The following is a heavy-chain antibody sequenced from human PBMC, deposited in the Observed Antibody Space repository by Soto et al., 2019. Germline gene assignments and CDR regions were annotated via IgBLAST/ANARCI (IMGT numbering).Heavy chain of an antibody. CDR3: ARGRYCLTGRCFPNWFEA. V-gene: IGHV4-30-4*01. CDR2: IYKSATT. D-gene: IGHD7-27*01. J-gene: IGHJ5*02. Sequence: SETLSLTCSVSGDSISNLDYFWAWIRQPPGQALEYIGYIYKSATTYYNPSFESRVAISVDTSKSQFSLNVTSVTAADTAVYFCARGRYCLTGRCFPNWFEAWGQGALVTVSS. CDR1: GDSISNLDYF.